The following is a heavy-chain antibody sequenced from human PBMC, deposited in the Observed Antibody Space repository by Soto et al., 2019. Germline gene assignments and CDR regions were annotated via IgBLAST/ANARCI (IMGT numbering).Heavy chain of an antibody. CDR2: IDPSDSYT. V-gene: IGHV5-10-1*01. D-gene: IGHD6-19*01. CDR3: ARQSQQWLVPGDY. Sequence: GESRKISCKGSGYSFTSYWISWVGQMPGKGLEWMGRIDPSDSYTNYSPSFQGHVTISADKSISTAYLQGSSLKASDTAMYYCARQSQQWLVPGDYWGQGTLVTVSS. CDR1: GYSFTSYW. J-gene: IGHJ4*02.